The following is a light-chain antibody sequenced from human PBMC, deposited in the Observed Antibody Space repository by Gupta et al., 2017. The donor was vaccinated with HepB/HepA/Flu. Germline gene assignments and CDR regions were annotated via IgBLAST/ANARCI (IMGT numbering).Light chain of an antibody. Sequence: EIVMTQSPATLSVSPGERATLSCRASQSVRSNLAWYQQKPGQAPRLLIYGASTRATGIPARFSGSGSGTEFTLTISSLQSEDFAVYYCQQDNNCPYTFGQGTKLEIK. J-gene: IGKJ2*01. CDR3: QQDNNCPYT. CDR2: GAS. V-gene: IGKV3-15*01. CDR1: QSVRSN.